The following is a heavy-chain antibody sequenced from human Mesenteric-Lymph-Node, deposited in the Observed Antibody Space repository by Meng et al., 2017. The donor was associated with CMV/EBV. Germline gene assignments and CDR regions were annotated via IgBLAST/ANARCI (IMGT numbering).Heavy chain of an antibody. CDR3: AKTGDGFPFDY. J-gene: IGHJ4*02. Sequence: GESLKISCAASGFTFSNYAMYWVRQAPGKGLEWVAVISYDGRHKYYADSVKGRFTISRDNSKNTLYLQINSLRAEDTAVYFCAKTGDGFPFDYWGQGTLVTVSS. D-gene: IGHD2-21*02. CDR1: GFTFSNYA. V-gene: IGHV3-30*04. CDR2: ISYDGRHK.